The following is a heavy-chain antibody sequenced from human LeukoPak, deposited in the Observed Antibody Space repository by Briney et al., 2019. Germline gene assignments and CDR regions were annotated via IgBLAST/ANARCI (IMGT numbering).Heavy chain of an antibody. V-gene: IGHV3-23*01. D-gene: IGHD2-15*01. CDR3: ARDPPRYCSDGSCYHDY. CDR2: ISGRGAST. J-gene: IGHJ4*02. CDR1: GFTLSTNA. Sequence: PGGSLRLSCLTSGFTLSTNAMSWVRQAPGKGLEWISGISGRGASTYYADSVKGRFTISRDNAKNSLFLQMNSLRDEDTAVYYCARDPPRYCSDGSCYHDYWGQGTLVTVSS.